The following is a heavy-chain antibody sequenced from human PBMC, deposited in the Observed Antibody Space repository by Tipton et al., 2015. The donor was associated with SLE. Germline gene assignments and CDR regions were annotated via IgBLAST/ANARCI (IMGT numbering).Heavy chain of an antibody. V-gene: IGHV3-48*03. J-gene: IGHJ3*02. CDR3: ARGEQQLVNAFDI. CDR2: ISSSGSTI. Sequence: SLRLSCAASGFTFSSYEMNWVRQAPGKGLEWVSYISSSGSTIYYADSVKGRFTISRGNAKNSLYLQMNSLRAEDTAVYYCARGEQQLVNAFDIWGQGTMVTVSS. CDR1: GFTFSSYE. D-gene: IGHD6-13*01.